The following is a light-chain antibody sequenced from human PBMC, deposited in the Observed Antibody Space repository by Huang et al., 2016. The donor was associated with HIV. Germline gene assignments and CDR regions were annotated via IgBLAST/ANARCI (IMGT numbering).Light chain of an antibody. V-gene: IGKV1-9*01. CDR3: QQLNNYPYT. CDR1: QGIGTY. J-gene: IGKJ2*01. Sequence: IQLTQSPSSLSESVGDRVTITCRASQGIGTYLAWYQQKPGKAPKPLIYVASTLQSGVASRFSGSGSGTDFTLTISSLQPEDVATYYCQQLNNYPYTFGQGTNLEIK. CDR2: VAS.